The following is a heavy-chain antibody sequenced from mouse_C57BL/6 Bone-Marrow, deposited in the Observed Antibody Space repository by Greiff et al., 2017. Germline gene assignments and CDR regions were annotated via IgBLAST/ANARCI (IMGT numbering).Heavy chain of an antibody. Sequence: QVQLQQSGAELVRPGASVKLSCKASGYTFTDYYINWVKQRPGQGLEWIARIYPGSGNTYYNEKFKGKATLTAEKSSSTAYMQLSSLTSEDSAVYVGAREHYGSRGFAYWGQGTLVTVSA. CDR1: GYTFTDYY. CDR2: IYPGSGNT. D-gene: IGHD1-1*01. CDR3: AREHYGSRGFAY. J-gene: IGHJ3*01. V-gene: IGHV1-76*01.